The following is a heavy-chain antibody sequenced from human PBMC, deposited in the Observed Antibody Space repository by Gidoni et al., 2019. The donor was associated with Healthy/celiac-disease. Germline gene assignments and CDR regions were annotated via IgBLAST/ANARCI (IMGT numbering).Heavy chain of an antibody. CDR2: IYSGGST. V-gene: IGHV3-66*01. D-gene: IGHD6-19*01. Sequence: EVQLVESGGGLVQPGGSLRLSCAASGFTVSSNYMRWVRQAPGNGLEWVSVIYSGGSTYYADSVKGRFTISRDNSKNTLYLQMNSLRAEDTAVYYCAGETVAGRWDHYWGQGTLVTVSS. CDR3: AGETVAGRWDHY. CDR1: GFTVSSNY. J-gene: IGHJ4*02.